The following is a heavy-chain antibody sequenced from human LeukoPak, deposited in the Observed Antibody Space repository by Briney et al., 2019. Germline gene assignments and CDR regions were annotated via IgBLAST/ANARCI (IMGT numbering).Heavy chain of an antibody. V-gene: IGHV5-51*01. J-gene: IGHJ4*02. CDR1: ENSFTNCW. D-gene: IGHD5-18*01. CDR2: IYPGDSDT. Sequence: GESLKISCKGSENSFTNCWIAWVRQMPGKGLEWMGIIYPGDSDTRYSPTFQGQVTISVDRSSTTAYLQWSGLKASDTAMYYCARSVDSTTSTLPYWGQGTLVTVSS. CDR3: ARSVDSTTSTLPY.